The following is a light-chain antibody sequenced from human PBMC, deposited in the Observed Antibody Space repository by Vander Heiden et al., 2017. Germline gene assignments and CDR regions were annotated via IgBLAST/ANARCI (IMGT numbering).Light chain of an antibody. J-gene: IGKJ2*01. CDR3: QHCGHSPMYT. Sequence: EIVLTQSPGTLSLSPGERATLSCRASQSVSNNYLAWYQQKPGQAPRLLIYGASSRATGIPDRFSGSGSGTDFTLTISRLEPEDFAVYFCQHCGHSPMYTFGQGTNLEIK. CDR1: QSVSNNY. V-gene: IGKV3-20*01. CDR2: GAS.